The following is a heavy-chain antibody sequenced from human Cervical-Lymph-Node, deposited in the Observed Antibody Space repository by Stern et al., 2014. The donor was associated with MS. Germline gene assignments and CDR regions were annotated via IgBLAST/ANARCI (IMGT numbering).Heavy chain of an antibody. CDR1: GFIFDDYA. Sequence: EVQLVESGGGSVQPGRALRLSCATSGFIFDDYAMHWVRQAPGKGLEWVSGMNSDGGDVGYGDPVRGRFTISRDNAKNLVVLDMNSLREEDTAFYYCVKDDSNTYYFGMDVWGQGTTVIVSS. CDR3: VKDDSNTYYFGMDV. V-gene: IGHV3-9*01. J-gene: IGHJ6*02. CDR2: MNSDGGDV. D-gene: IGHD6-13*01.